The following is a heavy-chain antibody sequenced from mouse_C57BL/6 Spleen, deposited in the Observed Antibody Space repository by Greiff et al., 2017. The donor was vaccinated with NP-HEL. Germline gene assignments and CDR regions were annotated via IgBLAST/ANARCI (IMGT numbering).Heavy chain of an antibody. CDR3: ARIKKIVATYFDY. J-gene: IGHJ2*01. CDR1: GYTFTSYW. CDR2: TNPTNGRT. V-gene: IGHV1S81*02. Sequence: VQLQQSGAELVKAGASVKMSCKASGYTFTSYWMHWVKQRLGQGLEWFAETNPTNGRTYYNEKFKSKATLTVDKSSSTAYMLLSGPTFDDSAVYYCARIKKIVATYFDYWRQGTTLTVSS. D-gene: IGHD1-1*01.